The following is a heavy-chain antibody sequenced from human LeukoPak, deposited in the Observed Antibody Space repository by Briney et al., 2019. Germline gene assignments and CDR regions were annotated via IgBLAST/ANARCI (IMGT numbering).Heavy chain of an antibody. D-gene: IGHD5-24*01. J-gene: IGHJ6*02. Sequence: GGSLRLSCAASGFTFSSYEMNWVRQAPGKGLEWVSYISSSGSTIYYADSVKGRFTISRDNAKNSLYLQMNSLRAEDTAVYYCARDQRWLQLWAYYYYGMDVWGQGTTVTVSS. CDR3: ARDQRWLQLWAYYYYGMDV. V-gene: IGHV3-48*03. CDR2: ISSSGSTI. CDR1: GFTFSSYE.